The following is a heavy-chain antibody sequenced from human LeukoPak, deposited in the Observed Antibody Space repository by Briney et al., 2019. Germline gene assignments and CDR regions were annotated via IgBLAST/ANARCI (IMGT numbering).Heavy chain of an antibody. CDR3: AKWGRGGYNWGNYYFDY. J-gene: IGHJ4*02. V-gene: IGHV3-53*01. CDR1: GFTVSSNY. Sequence: PGGSLRLSCAASGFTVSSNYMSWVRQAPGKGLEWVSVIYSGGSTYYADSVKGRFTISRDNSKNTLYLQMNSLRAEDTAVYYCAKWGRGGYNWGNYYFDYWGQGTLVTVSS. D-gene: IGHD5-24*01. CDR2: IYSGGST.